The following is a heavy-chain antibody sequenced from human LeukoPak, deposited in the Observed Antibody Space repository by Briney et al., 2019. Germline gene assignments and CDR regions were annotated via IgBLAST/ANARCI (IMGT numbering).Heavy chain of an antibody. D-gene: IGHD3-22*01. CDR1: GFTFSSYG. J-gene: IGHJ4*02. Sequence: GGSLRLSCAASGFTFSSYGMHWVRQAPGKGLEWVAVIWYDGSNKYYADSVKGRFTISRDNSKNTLYLQMNSLRAEDTAVYYCARANYYYDSSGYPPDYWGQGTLVTVPS. CDR2: IWYDGSNK. CDR3: ARANYYYDSSGYPPDY. V-gene: IGHV3-33*01.